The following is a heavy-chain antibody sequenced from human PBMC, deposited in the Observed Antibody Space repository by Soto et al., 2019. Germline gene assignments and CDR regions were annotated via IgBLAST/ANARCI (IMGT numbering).Heavy chain of an antibody. Sequence: PSETLSLTCTVSGGSIISGDYYWSWIRQHPGKGLEWIGYIYYSGSTYYNPSLKSRVTISVDTSKNQFSLKLSSVTAADTAVYYCARGSFVVVVAAVYEYNWFDPWGQGTLVTVSS. J-gene: IGHJ5*02. CDR3: ARGSFVVVVAAVYEYNWFDP. V-gene: IGHV4-61*08. CDR2: IYYSGST. CDR1: GGSIISGDYY. D-gene: IGHD2-15*01.